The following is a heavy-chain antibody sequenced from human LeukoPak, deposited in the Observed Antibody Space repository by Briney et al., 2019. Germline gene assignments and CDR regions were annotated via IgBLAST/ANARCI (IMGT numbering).Heavy chain of an antibody. D-gene: IGHD1-1*01. CDR3: PRVHFFDTWFDP. J-gene: IGHJ5*02. V-gene: IGHV1-2*02. CDR1: GYAFTGYY. CDR2: INPNSGGP. Sequence: ASVKVSCKASGYAFTGYYIHWVRKAPGQGREWMGWINPNSGGPNFAQKFQGRVTMTRDTYISTAYMELSRLRSDDTAIYCRPRVHFFDTWFDPWGQGTLVTVSS.